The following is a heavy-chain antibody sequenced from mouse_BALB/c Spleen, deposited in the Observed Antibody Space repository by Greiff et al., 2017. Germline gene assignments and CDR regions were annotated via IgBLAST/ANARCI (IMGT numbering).Heavy chain of an antibody. Sequence: EVQLVESGGGLVQPGGSRKLSCAASGFTFSSFGMHWVRQAPEKGLEWVAYISSGSSTIYYADTVKGRFTISRDNPKNTLFLQMTSLRSEDTAMYYCAGHYYDYAWFAYWGQGTLVTVSA. D-gene: IGHD2-4*01. V-gene: IGHV5-17*02. CDR1: GFTFSSFG. CDR2: ISSGSSTI. J-gene: IGHJ3*01. CDR3: AGHYYDYAWFAY.